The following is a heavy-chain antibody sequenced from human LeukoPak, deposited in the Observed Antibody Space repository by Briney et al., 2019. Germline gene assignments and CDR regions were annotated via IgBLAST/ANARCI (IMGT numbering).Heavy chain of an antibody. CDR1: GYTFTGYY. CDR2: INPNSGGT. Sequence: APVKVSCKASGYTFTGYYMHWVRQAPGQGLEWMGWINPNSGGTNYAQRFQGRVTMTRDTSISTAYMELSRLRSDDTAVYYCARVGATTGYFGYWGQGTLVTVSS. V-gene: IGHV1-2*02. D-gene: IGHD1-26*01. CDR3: ARVGATTGYFGY. J-gene: IGHJ4*02.